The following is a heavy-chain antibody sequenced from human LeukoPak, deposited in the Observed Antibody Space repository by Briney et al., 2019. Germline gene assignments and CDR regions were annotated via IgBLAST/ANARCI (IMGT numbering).Heavy chain of an antibody. D-gene: IGHD3-10*01. CDR1: GFSFSSYW. Sequence: PGGSLRLSCAASGFSFSSYWMSWVRQAPGKGLEWVSSIGSSSSYKYYADSLKGRFTISRDNAKNSLYLQMNTLRVEDTAVYYCARDSGIRDSIDYWGQGTLVTVSS. CDR3: ARDSGIRDSIDY. V-gene: IGHV3-21*01. CDR2: IGSSSSYK. J-gene: IGHJ4*02.